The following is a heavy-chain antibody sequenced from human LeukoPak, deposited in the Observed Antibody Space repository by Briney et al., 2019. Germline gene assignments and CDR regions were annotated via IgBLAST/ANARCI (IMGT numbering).Heavy chain of an antibody. J-gene: IGHJ3*02. CDR1: GFTFSSYD. CDR2: IGTAGDT. D-gene: IGHD3/OR15-3a*01. CDR3: ARGSGDWGDDAFDI. V-gene: IGHV3-13*01. Sequence: PGGSLRLSCAASGFTFSSYDMHWVRQATGKGLEWVSAIGTAGDTYYPGSVKGRFTISRENAKNSLYLQMNSLRAGDTAVYYCARGSGDWGDDAFDIWGQGTMVTVSS.